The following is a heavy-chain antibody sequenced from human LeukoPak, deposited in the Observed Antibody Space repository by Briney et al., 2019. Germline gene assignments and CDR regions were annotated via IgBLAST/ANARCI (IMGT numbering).Heavy chain of an antibody. Sequence: PGGSLRLSCAASGFTFSSYGMHWVRQAPGKGLEWVAVISYDGSNKYYADSVKGRFTISRDNSKNTLYLQMNSLRAEDTAVYYCAKGSAAAISYNWFDPWGQGTLVTVSS. J-gene: IGHJ5*02. V-gene: IGHV3-30*18. CDR2: ISYDGSNK. CDR3: AKGSAAAISYNWFDP. D-gene: IGHD2-2*01. CDR1: GFTFSSYG.